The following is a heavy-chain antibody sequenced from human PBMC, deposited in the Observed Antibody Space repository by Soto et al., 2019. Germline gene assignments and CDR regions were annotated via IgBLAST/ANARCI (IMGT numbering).Heavy chain of an antibody. Sequence: PGGSLRLSCAASGFTFSDFAMSWVRQAPGRVLEWVSTISSLVNSVFYADSVRGRFTVSRDNSKNTLYLQMNSLRAEDTALYYCAKDSGLPDFGIVMHAFDVWGQGTMVTVSS. V-gene: IGHV3-23*01. CDR1: GFTFSDFA. J-gene: IGHJ3*01. D-gene: IGHD3-3*01. CDR3: AKDSGLPDFGIVMHAFDV. CDR2: ISSLVNSV.